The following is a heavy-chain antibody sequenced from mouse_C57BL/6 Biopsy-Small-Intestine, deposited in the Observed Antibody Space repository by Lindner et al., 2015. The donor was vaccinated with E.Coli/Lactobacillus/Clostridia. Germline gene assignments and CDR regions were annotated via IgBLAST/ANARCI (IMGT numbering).Heavy chain of an antibody. J-gene: IGHJ4*01. V-gene: IGHV1-4*01. Sequence: SRKASGYSFTSYAIAWVRQAPGQGLEWMGWSSTYSGAKNYAQRLRGRVTMTTDTSTTTAYMELRSLRSDDTAVYYCARVDSSSSRNSYYYSYAMDVWGQGATVTVSS. D-gene: IGHD1-1*01. CDR2: SSTYSGAK. CDR1: GYSFTSYA. CDR3: ARVDSSSSRNSYYYSYAMDV.